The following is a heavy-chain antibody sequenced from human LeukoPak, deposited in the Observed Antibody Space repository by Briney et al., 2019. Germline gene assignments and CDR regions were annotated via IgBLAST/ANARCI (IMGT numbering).Heavy chain of an antibody. Sequence: PGGSLRLSCAASGFTFSSYAMHWVRQAPGKGLEWVAVIWYDGSNKYYADSVKGRFTISRDHSKNTLHLQMKSLRAEDTAVYYCARELEIAVAGTLGYWGQGTLVTVSS. CDR3: ARELEIAVAGTLGY. V-gene: IGHV3-33*01. CDR1: GFTFSSYA. D-gene: IGHD6-19*01. J-gene: IGHJ4*02. CDR2: IWYDGSNK.